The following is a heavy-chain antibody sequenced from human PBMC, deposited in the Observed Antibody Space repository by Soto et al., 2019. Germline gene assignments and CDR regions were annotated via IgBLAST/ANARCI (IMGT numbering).Heavy chain of an antibody. CDR2: IYYSGST. CDR1: GGSISSGDYY. Sequence: QVQLQESGPGLVKPSQTLSLTCTVSGGSISSGDYYWSWIRQPPGKGLEWIGYIYYSGSTYYNPSLKSRVTISVDTSKNQFSLKLSSVTAADTAVYYCARVNNWGYYGELFSQNWFDPWGQGTLVTVSS. J-gene: IGHJ5*02. D-gene: IGHD3-10*01. CDR3: ARVNNWGYYGELFSQNWFDP. V-gene: IGHV4-30-4*01.